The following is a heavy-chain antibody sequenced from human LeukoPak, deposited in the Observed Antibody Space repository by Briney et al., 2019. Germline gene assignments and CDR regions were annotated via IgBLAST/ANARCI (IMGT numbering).Heavy chain of an antibody. J-gene: IGHJ5*02. CDR2: ISHSGST. D-gene: IGHD2-2*01. Sequence: SETLSLTCAVYGGSFSGYYWSWIRQPPGKGLEWIGEISHSGSTNYNPSLKSRVTISVDTSKNQFSLKLSSVTAADTAVYYCASSVVPAAHGWFDPWGQGTLVTVSS. V-gene: IGHV4-34*01. CDR3: ASSVVPAAHGWFDP. CDR1: GGSFSGYY.